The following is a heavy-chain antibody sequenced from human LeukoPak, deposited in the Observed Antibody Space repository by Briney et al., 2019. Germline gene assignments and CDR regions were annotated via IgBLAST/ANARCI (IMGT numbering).Heavy chain of an antibody. CDR2: ISYDGSNK. J-gene: IGHJ4*02. Sequence: GGSLRLSCAASGFTFSSYAMHWVRQAPGKGLEWVAVISYDGSNKYYADSVKGRFTISRDNSKNTLYLQMNSLRAEDTAVYYCARDEGVVPGTADYWGQGTLVTVSS. D-gene: IGHD2-2*01. CDR1: GFTFSSYA. V-gene: IGHV3-30-3*01. CDR3: ARDEGVVPGTADY.